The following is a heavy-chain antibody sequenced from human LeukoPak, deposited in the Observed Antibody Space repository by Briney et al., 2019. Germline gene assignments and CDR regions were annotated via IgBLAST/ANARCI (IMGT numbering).Heavy chain of an antibody. CDR3: TTGVPGITGTVDY. CDR1: GFTFSNAW. V-gene: IGHV3-15*01. D-gene: IGHD1-20*01. Sequence: GGSLRLSCAASGFTFSNAWMSWVRQAPGKGLEWVGRIKSKTDGGTTDYAAPVKGRFTISGDDSKNTLYLQMNSLKTEDTAVYYCTTGVPGITGTVDYWGQGTLVTVSS. CDR2: IKSKTDGGTT. J-gene: IGHJ4*02.